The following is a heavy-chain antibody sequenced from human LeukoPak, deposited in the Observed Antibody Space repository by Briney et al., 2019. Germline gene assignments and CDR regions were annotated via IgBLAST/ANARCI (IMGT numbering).Heavy chain of an antibody. Sequence: SETLSLTCTVSGGSISSYYWSWIRQPPGKGLEWIGYIYYSGSTNYNPSLKSRVTMSVDTSNNQFSLRLSSATAADTAVYYCGRGVVGATALGYWGQGILVTVAS. CDR2: IYYSGST. D-gene: IGHD1-26*01. CDR1: GGSISSYY. V-gene: IGHV4-59*08. CDR3: GRGVVGATALGY. J-gene: IGHJ4*02.